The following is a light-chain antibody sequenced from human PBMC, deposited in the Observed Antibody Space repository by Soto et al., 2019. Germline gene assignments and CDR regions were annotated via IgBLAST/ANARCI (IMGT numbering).Light chain of an antibody. CDR1: STDVGGYNY. CDR2: DVN. CDR3: CSYAGSYTWV. Sequence: QSVLTQPRSVSGSPGQSVTISCIGTSTDVGGYNYVSWYQQHPGKAPKFMIYDVNKRPSGVPDRFSGSKSANTASLTISGLQAEDEADYYCCSYAGSYTWVFGGGTKLTVL. J-gene: IGLJ3*02. V-gene: IGLV2-11*01.